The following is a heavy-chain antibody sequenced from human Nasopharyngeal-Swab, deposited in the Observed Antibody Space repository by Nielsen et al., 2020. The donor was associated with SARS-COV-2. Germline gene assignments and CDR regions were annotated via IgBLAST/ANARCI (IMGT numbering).Heavy chain of an antibody. D-gene: IGHD5-18*01. CDR2: ISAYNGNT. Sequence: ASVKVPCKASGYNFTSYGISWVLQAPGQGLEWMGWISAYNGNTNYAQKLQGRVTMTTDTSTSTAYMELRSLRSDDTAVYYCATYVDTAMESFDYWGQGTLVTVSS. CDR3: ATYVDTAMESFDY. J-gene: IGHJ4*02. V-gene: IGHV1-18*04. CDR1: GYNFTSYG.